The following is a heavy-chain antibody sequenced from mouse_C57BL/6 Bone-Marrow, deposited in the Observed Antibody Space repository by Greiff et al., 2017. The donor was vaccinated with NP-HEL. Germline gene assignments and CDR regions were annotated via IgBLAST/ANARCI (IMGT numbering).Heavy chain of an antibody. D-gene: IGHD2-1*01. V-gene: IGHV1-15*01. CDR3: TGGGGNR. CDR2: IDPETGGT. Sequence: QVQLKESGAELVRPGASVTLSCKASGYTFTDYEMHWVKQTPVHGLDWIGAIDPETGGTAYNQKFKGKAILTADKSSSTAYMELRSLTSEDAAVYYCTGGGGNRWGQGTTLTVSS. CDR1: GYTFTDYE. J-gene: IGHJ2*01.